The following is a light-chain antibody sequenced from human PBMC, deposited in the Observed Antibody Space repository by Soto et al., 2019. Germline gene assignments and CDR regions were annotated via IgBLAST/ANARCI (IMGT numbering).Light chain of an antibody. V-gene: IGKV3-11*01. J-gene: IGKJ2*01. CDR2: DAS. CDR3: QQRSYWPKT. Sequence: EIVLTQSPATLSLSPGERATLSCRASQSVSSYLAWYQQKPGQAPRLLIYDASNRATGIPARFSGSGSGTDFTPTFSSLQPEDFAVYYCQQRSYWPKTFGQGTKLEIK. CDR1: QSVSSY.